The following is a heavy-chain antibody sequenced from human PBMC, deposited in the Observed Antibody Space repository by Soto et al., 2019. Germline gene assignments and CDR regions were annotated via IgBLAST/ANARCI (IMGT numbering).Heavy chain of an antibody. V-gene: IGHV3-21*01. Sequence: PGVSLRLSCAASGFTFSSYSMNWVRQAPGKGLEWVSSISSSSSYIYYADSVKGRFTISRDNAKNSLYLQMNSLRAEDTAVYYCARDGFLGSRTGDYYVPGYWGQGTLVNVSS. D-gene: IGHD4-17*01. CDR2: ISSSSSYI. CDR1: GFTFSSYS. CDR3: ARDGFLGSRTGDYYVPGY. J-gene: IGHJ4*02.